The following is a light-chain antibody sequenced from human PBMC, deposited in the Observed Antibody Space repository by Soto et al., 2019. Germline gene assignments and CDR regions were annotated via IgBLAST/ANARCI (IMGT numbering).Light chain of an antibody. V-gene: IGKV3-11*02. J-gene: IGKJ4*01. CDR2: DAS. CDR3: QQRSTLPPLS. CDR1: QSVGSY. Sequence: EIVVTQSPATLSLSPGERATLSCRTSQSVGSYLAWYQKKPGKAPRLLIYDASNRATGIPARFSGSGSGRDFNLTISSLEPEDFAVYYCQQRSTLPPLSFGGGTQVEIK.